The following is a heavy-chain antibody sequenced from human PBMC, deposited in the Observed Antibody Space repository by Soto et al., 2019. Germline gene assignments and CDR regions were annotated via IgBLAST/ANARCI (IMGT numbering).Heavy chain of an antibody. Sequence: GALLVSCTSSVFTFGDYAMGWVRQAPGKGLELVAFIRSKAYGVTTEYAASVKGRFTISRDDSKSIAYLQMNSLKTEDTAVYYCTRGYCSSTSCPYYYYYYGMDVWGQGTTVTVSS. J-gene: IGHJ6*01. CDR3: TRGYCSSTSCPYYYYYYGMDV. V-gene: IGHV3-49*04. CDR2: IRSKAYGVTT. CDR1: VFTFGDYA. D-gene: IGHD2-2*01.